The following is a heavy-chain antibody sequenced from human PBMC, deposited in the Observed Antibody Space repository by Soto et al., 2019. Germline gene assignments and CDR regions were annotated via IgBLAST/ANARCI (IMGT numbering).Heavy chain of an antibody. CDR2: INPSGGST. J-gene: IGHJ4*02. CDR3: ARAPDPYYDSSGYYYPYDY. V-gene: IGHV1-46*01. CDR1: GYTFTSYY. D-gene: IGHD3-22*01. Sequence: ASVKVSCKASGYTFTSYYMHWVRQAPGQGLEWMGIINPSGGSTSYAQKFQDRVTMTRDTSTSTVYMELSSLRSEDTAVYYCARAPDPYYDSSGYYYPYDYWGQGTLVTVSS.